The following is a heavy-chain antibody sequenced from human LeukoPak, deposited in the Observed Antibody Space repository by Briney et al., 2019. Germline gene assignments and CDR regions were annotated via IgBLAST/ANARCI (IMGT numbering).Heavy chain of an antibody. Sequence: PGGSLRLSCAASGFTVSSNYMSSVRQAPGKGLGWVSVIYSGGSTYYADSVKGRFTISRDNSTNTLYLQMNSLRAEDTAVYYCARGIVATILDYWGQGTLVTVSS. J-gene: IGHJ4*02. D-gene: IGHD5-12*01. CDR3: ARGIVATILDY. V-gene: IGHV3-66*01. CDR1: GFTVSSNY. CDR2: IYSGGST.